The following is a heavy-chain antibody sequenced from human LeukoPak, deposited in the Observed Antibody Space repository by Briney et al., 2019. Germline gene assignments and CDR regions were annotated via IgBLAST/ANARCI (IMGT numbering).Heavy chain of an antibody. CDR2: INPNSGGT. V-gene: IGHV1-2*02. J-gene: IGHJ4*02. Sequence: VASVKVSCKASGYTFTGYYMHWVRQAPGQGLEWMGWINPNSGGTNYAQKFQGRVTMTRDTSISTAYMELSRLRSDDTVVYYCAKSRIVGAHCLDYWGQGTLVTVSS. CDR1: GYTFTGYY. D-gene: IGHD1-26*01. CDR3: AKSRIVGAHCLDY.